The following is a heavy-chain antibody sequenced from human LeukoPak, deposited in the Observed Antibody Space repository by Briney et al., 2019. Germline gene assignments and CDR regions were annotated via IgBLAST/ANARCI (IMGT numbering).Heavy chain of an antibody. J-gene: IGHJ4*02. CDR2: INAGNGNT. CDR1: GYTFSSYA. CDR3: ARGGPLGYCSGGSCFLDY. Sequence: ASVKVSCKASGYTFSSYAMHWVRQAPGQRLEWMGWINAGNGNTKYSQEFQGRVTITRDTSASTAYMELSSLRSEDMAVYHCARGGPLGYCSGGSCFLDYWGQGTLVTVSS. D-gene: IGHD2-15*01. V-gene: IGHV1-3*03.